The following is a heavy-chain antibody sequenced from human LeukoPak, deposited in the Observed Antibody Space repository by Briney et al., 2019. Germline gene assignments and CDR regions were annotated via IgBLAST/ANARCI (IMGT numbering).Heavy chain of an antibody. J-gene: IGHJ4*02. D-gene: IGHD6-6*01. V-gene: IGHV1-8*01. CDR1: GYTFTSYD. Sequence: ASVKVSCKASGYTFTSYDINWVRQATGQGLEWMGWMNPNSGNTGYAQKFQGRVTMTRNTSISTAYMELSSLRSEDTAVYYCARIIIGAKSSSSLGLGYWGQGTLVTVSS. CDR3: ARIIIGAKSSSSLGLGY. CDR2: MNPNSGNT.